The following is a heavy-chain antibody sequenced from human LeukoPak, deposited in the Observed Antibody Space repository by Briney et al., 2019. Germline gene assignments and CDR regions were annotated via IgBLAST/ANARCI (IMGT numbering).Heavy chain of an antibody. CDR1: GYSFTSYW. CDR2: IYPGDSDT. V-gene: IGHV5-51*01. D-gene: IGHD6-13*01. J-gene: IGHJ5*02. CDR3: AENRQQLGRSSNSAGWFDP. Sequence: GESLKISCKGSGYSFTSYWIGWVRQMPGKGLEWMGIIYPGDSDTRYSPSFQGQVTTSADKSISTAYLQWSSLKASDTAMYYWAENRQQLGRSSNSAGWFDPWGQGTLVTVSS.